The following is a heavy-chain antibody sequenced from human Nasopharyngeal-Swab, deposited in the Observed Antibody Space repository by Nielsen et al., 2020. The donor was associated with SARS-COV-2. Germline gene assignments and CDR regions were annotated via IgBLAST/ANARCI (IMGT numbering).Heavy chain of an antibody. CDR3: ATDAPGSGFALDT. J-gene: IGHJ3*02. CDR1: GFTFSTYA. Sequence: GGSLRLSCAASGFTFSTYAMHWVRQAPGKGLEWVTFIWYAGSNKEYADAVKGRFTISRDNSKNTVFLQMNSLRVEDTAVYYCATDAPGSGFALDTWGQGTMVTVLS. D-gene: IGHD3-22*01. V-gene: IGHV3-30*02. CDR2: IWYAGSNK.